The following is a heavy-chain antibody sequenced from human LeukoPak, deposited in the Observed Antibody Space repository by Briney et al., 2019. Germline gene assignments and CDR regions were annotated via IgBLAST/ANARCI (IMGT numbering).Heavy chain of an antibody. CDR1: GGSISSSSYS. D-gene: IGHD2-15*01. Sequence: SETLSLTCTVSGGSISSSSYSWGWIRQPPGKGLEWIGSIYYSGSTYYNPSLKSRVTISVDTSKNQFSLKLSSVTAADTAVYYCARREYCSGGSCYSEYFDYWGQGTLVTVSS. CDR3: ARREYCSGGSCYSEYFDY. V-gene: IGHV4-39*01. CDR2: IYYSGST. J-gene: IGHJ4*02.